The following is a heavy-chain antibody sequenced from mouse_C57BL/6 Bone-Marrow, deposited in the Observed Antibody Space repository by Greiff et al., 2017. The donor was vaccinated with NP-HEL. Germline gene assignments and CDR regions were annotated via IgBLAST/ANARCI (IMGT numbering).Heavy chain of an antibody. J-gene: IGHJ4*01. V-gene: IGHV5-9-1*02. CDR1: GFTFSSYA. CDR3: TRDFRDY. CDR2: ISSGGDNI. Sequence: EVKLMESGEGLVKPGGSLKLSCAASGFTFSSYAMSWVRQTPEKRLEWVAYISSGGDNIYYADTVKGRFTISRDNARNTLYLQMSSLKSEDTAMYYCTRDFRDYWGQGTSVTVSS.